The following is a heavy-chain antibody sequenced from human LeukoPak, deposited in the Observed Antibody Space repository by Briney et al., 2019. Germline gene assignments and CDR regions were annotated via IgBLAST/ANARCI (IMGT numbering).Heavy chain of an antibody. Sequence: SETLSLTCAVYGGSFSCYYWSWIRQPPGKGLEWIGEINHSGSTNYNPSLKSRVTISVDTSKNQFSLKLSSVTAADTAVYYCARWGSSWPPGPYYYYGMDVWGQGTTVTVSS. CDR2: INHSGST. D-gene: IGHD6-13*01. J-gene: IGHJ6*02. CDR3: ARWGSSWPPGPYYYYGMDV. CDR1: GGSFSCYY. V-gene: IGHV4-34*01.